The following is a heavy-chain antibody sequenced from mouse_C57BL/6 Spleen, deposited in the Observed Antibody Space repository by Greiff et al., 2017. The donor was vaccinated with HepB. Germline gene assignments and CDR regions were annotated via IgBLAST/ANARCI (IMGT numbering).Heavy chain of an antibody. V-gene: IGHV5-4*01. J-gene: IGHJ1*03. CDR1: GFTFSSYA. CDR2: ISDGGSYT. Sequence: EVQRVESGGGLVKPGGSLKLSCAASGFTFSSYAMSWVRQTPEKRLEWVATISDGGSYTYYPDNVKGRCTISRDNAKNNRYLQMSHLKSDDTAMYYCARAPMITAPYWYFEVWGTGTTVTVSS. D-gene: IGHD2-4*01. CDR3: ARAPMITAPYWYFEV.